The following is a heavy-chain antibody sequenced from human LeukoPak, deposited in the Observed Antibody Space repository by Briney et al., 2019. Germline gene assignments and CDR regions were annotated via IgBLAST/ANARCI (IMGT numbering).Heavy chain of an antibody. J-gene: IGHJ6*02. CDR2: INTNTGNP. D-gene: IGHD6-19*01. CDR3: ARLHSSGWYFGGMDV. Sequence: ASVKVSCKASGGTFSSYAISWVRQAPGQGLEWMGWINTNTGNPTYAQGFTGRFVFSLDTSVSTAYLQISSLKAEDTAVYYCARLHSSGWYFGGMDVWGQGTTVTVSS. V-gene: IGHV7-4-1*02. CDR1: GGTFSSYA.